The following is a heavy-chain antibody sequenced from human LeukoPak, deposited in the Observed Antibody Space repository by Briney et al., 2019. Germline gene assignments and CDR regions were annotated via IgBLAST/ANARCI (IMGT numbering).Heavy chain of an antibody. Sequence: GASVKVSCKASGYTFTGYYMHWVRQAPGQGLEWMGWINPNSGGTNYVQKFQGRVTMTRDTSISTAYMELSRLRSDDTAVYYCARALQGCSGGSCYSNYYYGMDVWGQGTTVTVSS. CDR3: ARALQGCSGGSCYSNYYYGMDV. CDR2: INPNSGGT. D-gene: IGHD2-15*01. V-gene: IGHV1-2*02. CDR1: GYTFTGYY. J-gene: IGHJ6*02.